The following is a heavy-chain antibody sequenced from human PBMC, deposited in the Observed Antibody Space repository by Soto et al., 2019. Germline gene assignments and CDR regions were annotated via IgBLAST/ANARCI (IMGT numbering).Heavy chain of an antibody. CDR3: ARGRYFAWLLHYYYYYYYMDV. CDR2: MNPNSGNT. CDR1: GYTFTSYD. D-gene: IGHD3-9*01. Sequence: ASVKVSCKASGYTFTSYDINWVRQATGQGLEWMGWMNPNSGNTGYAQKFQGRVTMTRNTSISTAYMELSSLRSEDTAVYYCARGRYFAWLLHYYYYYYYMDVWXKGTTVTVSS. J-gene: IGHJ6*03. V-gene: IGHV1-8*01.